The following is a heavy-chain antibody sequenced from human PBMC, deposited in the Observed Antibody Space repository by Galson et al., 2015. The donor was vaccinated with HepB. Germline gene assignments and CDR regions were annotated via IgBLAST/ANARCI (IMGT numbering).Heavy chain of an antibody. J-gene: IGHJ4*02. D-gene: IGHD2-8*01. CDR1: GVTFSTYG. V-gene: IGHV3-33*01. Sequence: SLRLSCAGSGVTFSTYGMHWVRQAPGKGLEWVALIWYDGIKKYYADSVKGRFTISRDDSKNTVYLQMNSLRAEDTAVYYCARDEAPYCTNGVCYLMDWGQGTLSPSPQ. CDR3: ARDEAPYCTNGVCYLMD. CDR2: IWYDGIKK.